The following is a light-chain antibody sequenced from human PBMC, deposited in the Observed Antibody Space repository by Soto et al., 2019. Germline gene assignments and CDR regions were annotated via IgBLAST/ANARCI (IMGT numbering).Light chain of an antibody. CDR2: DAS. CDR3: QQRRNWPPVT. Sequence: EIVLTQSPATLSLSPGERATLSCRASQSVGYHLAWYQQKPGQAPRLLIYDASNRATGIPARFSGSGSGTDLTLAISSLEPEDFAVYYCQQRRNWPPVTFGGGTKVEIK. CDR1: QSVGYH. V-gene: IGKV3-11*01. J-gene: IGKJ4*01.